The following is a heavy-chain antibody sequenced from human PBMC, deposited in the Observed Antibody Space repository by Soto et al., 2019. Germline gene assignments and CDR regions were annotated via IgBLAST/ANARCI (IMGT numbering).Heavy chain of an antibody. D-gene: IGHD6-13*01. V-gene: IGHV3-49*03. CDR1: GFSFGGYA. J-gene: IGHJ5*02. CDR2: IRSKAYGGTT. CDR3: TRDYPGIAAFDP. Sequence: PGGSLRLSCTACGFSFGGYAMNWLRQAPGKGLEWVGFIRSKAYGGTTEYAASVKGRFTISRDDSKSIAYLQMNSLKTEDTAVYYCTRDYPGIAAFDPWGRGTLVTVSS.